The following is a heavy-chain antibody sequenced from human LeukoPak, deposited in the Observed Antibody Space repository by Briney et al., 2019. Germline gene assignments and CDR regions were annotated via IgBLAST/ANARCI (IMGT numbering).Heavy chain of an antibody. Sequence: GGSLRLSCAASQFTFSRYWMSWVRQAPGKGLEWVAHIKQDGSEKYYVDPVKGRFTISRDNAKNSLYLQMNSLRAEDTALYYCAREGYCTNGVCYFAYWGQGTLVTVSS. D-gene: IGHD2-8*01. CDR1: QFTFSRYW. V-gene: IGHV3-7*03. CDR2: IKQDGSEK. CDR3: AREGYCTNGVCYFAY. J-gene: IGHJ4*02.